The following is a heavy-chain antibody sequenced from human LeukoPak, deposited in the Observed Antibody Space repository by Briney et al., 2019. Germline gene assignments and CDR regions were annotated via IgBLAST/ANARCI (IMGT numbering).Heavy chain of an antibody. CDR1: GGSISSSSYH. V-gene: IGHV4-39*01. Sequence: PSETLSLTCTVSGGSISSSSYHWGWIRLPPGKGLEWIGNLYYSGSTYYNPSLKSRVTIFVDRSKNQFSLKLNSVTAADTAVYYCARRHDGEFDYWGQGTLVTVSS. CDR3: ARRHDGEFDY. CDR2: LYYSGST. J-gene: IGHJ4*02. D-gene: IGHD3-10*01.